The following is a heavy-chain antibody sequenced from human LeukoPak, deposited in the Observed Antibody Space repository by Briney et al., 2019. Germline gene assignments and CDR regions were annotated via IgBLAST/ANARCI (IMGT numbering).Heavy chain of an antibody. J-gene: IGHJ4*02. CDR3: ARDMYYGDYEIDY. CDR2: ITSSSSTI. CDR1: VFTFTSYN. Sequence: GSLRLSCAAPVFTFTSYNMNWVPQAPGKGLEWVSYITSSSSTIYYADSVKGRFTISRDNAKNSLFLQMNSLREEDTAVYYCARDMYYGDYEIDYWGQGTLVTVSS. D-gene: IGHD4-17*01. V-gene: IGHV3-48*02.